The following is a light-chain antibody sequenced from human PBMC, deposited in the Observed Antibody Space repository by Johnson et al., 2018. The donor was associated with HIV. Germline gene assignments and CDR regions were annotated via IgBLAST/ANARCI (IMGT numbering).Light chain of an antibody. Sequence: QSVLTQPPSVSAAPGQKVTISCSGSSSNIGNNYVSWYQQFPGTAPKLLIYENNKRPSGIPDRFSGSKAGTSATLGITGIQTGDEADYYCGTWDSSLSAFNYVFGTGTKVTVL. CDR1: SSNIGNNY. V-gene: IGLV1-51*02. CDR3: GTWDSSLSAFNYV. J-gene: IGLJ1*01. CDR2: ENN.